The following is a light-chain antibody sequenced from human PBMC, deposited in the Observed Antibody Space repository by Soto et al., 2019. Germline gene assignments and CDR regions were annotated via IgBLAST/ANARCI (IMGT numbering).Light chain of an antibody. J-gene: IGKJ3*01. CDR1: QSVLYSSNNKNY. Sequence: DIVMTQSPDSLAVSLGERATINCKSSQSVLYSSNNKNYLAWYQQKPGQPPKLLIYWASTRESGVPDQFSGSGSGTDFTLTISSLQAEDVAVYYCQQYYSTPRGFTFGPGTKVDIK. V-gene: IGKV4-1*01. CDR2: WAS. CDR3: QQYYSTPRGFT.